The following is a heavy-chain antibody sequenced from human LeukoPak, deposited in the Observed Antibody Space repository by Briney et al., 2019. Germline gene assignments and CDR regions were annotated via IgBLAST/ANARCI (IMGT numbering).Heavy chain of an antibody. CDR2: IYSGGST. D-gene: IGHD2-2*01. CDR1: GFTFSDYY. Sequence: PGGSLRLSCAASGFTFSDYYMSWVRQAPGKGLEWVSVIYSGGSTYYADSVKGRFTISRDNSKNTLYLQMNSLRAEDTAVYYCAKAVVVVPAIYYFDYWGQGTLVTVSS. CDR3: AKAVVVVPAIYYFDY. J-gene: IGHJ4*02. V-gene: IGHV3-53*01.